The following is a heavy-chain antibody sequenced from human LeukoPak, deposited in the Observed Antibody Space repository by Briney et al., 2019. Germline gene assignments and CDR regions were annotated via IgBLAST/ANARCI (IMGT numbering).Heavy chain of an antibody. D-gene: IGHD1-1*01. Sequence: PSETLSLTCTASGGSITNYYWSWIRQPAGKGLEWIGRFQTSDNTNYNPSLKSRVTMSVDTSKNQFSLTLTSVTAADTAVYYCAREVSRDAGARYFDLWGRGTPVTASS. CDR2: FQTSDNT. J-gene: IGHJ2*01. CDR3: AREVSRDAGARYFDL. CDR1: GGSITNYY. V-gene: IGHV4-4*07.